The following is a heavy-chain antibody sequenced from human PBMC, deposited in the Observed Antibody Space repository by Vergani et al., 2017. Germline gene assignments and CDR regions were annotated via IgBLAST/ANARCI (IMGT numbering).Heavy chain of an antibody. CDR2: ISGSGGST. D-gene: IGHD3-22*01. V-gene: IGHV3-23*04. CDR3: ARLSYDTTPYLQGGYDC. J-gene: IGHJ4*02. Sequence: VQLVESGGGVVQPGGSLRLSCAASGFTFSSYAMSWVRQAPGKGLEWVSAISGSGGSTYYADSVKGRFTISRDNSKNTLYLQMNSLRAEDTAVYYCARLSYDTTPYLQGGYDCWGQGTLVSVSS. CDR1: GFTFSSYA.